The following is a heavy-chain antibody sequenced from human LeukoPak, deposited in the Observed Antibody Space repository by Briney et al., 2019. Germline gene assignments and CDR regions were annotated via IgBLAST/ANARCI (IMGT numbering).Heavy chain of an antibody. CDR3: ARVRRLAIAGEFDY. D-gene: IGHD3-16*01. J-gene: IGHJ4*02. V-gene: IGHV1-46*01. CDR1: GYTFTGYY. Sequence: ASVKVSCKASGYTFTGYYMHWVRQAPGQGLEWMGIINPSGGSTSYAQKFQGRVTMTRDMSTSTVYMELSSLRAEDTAVYYCARVRRLAIAGEFDYWGQGTLVTVSS. CDR2: INPSGGST.